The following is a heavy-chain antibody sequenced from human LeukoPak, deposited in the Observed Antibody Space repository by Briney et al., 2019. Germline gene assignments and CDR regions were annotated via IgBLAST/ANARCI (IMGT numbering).Heavy chain of an antibody. Sequence: GGSLRLSCAASGFTFSSYWMSWVRQAPGKGLEWVAVISYDGSNKYYADSVKGRFTISRDNSKNTLYLQMNSLRAEDTAVYYCAKNAQIWSGPYYFDYWGQGTLVTVSS. D-gene: IGHD3-3*01. CDR2: ISYDGSNK. CDR1: GFTFSSYW. CDR3: AKNAQIWSGPYYFDY. J-gene: IGHJ4*02. V-gene: IGHV3-30*18.